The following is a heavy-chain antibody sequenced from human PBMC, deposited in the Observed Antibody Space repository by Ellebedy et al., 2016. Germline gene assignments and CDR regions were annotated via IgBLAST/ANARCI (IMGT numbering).Heavy chain of an antibody. J-gene: IGHJ3*01. Sequence: SETLSLTCNVSGGSVRSDYWNWIRRPPGKGLEWIGYVFHTGTTNYNPSPKSRFTMSVDQSKSQFSLRLTSVTAADTAVYYCAKWNGGWYAFEVWGQGTMVTVSS. CDR1: GGSVRSDY. CDR2: VFHTGTT. CDR3: AKWNGGWYAFEV. D-gene: IGHD6-19*01. V-gene: IGHV4-59*02.